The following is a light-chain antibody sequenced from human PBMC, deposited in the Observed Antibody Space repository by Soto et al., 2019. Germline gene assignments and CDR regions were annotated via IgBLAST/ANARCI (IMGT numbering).Light chain of an antibody. V-gene: IGKV2-28*01. CDR3: MQVLQTPFT. CDR1: QRLLHSNGYKY. J-gene: IGKJ4*01. Sequence: DIVLTQSTLSLPVPPGETASISCRSSQRLLHSNGYKYLAWLLQKAGQSPQLLIYLASSRASGVPDRFSGSGSGTDFTLKISRVEAEDVGVYYCMQVLQTPFTFGGGTKVDIK. CDR2: LAS.